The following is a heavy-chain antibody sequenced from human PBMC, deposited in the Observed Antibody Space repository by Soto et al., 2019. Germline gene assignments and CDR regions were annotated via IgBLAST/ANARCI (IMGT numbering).Heavy chain of an antibody. CDR2: IYYSGST. CDR1: GGSISSYY. Sequence: QVQLQESGPGLVKPSETLSLTCTVSGGSISSYYWSWIRQPPGKGLEWIGYIYYSGSTNYNPSLMSRVTTPVDTSKNQFSLTLSSVTAADTAVYYCARRYSSGFDYWGQGTLVTVSS. CDR3: ARRYSSGFDY. D-gene: IGHD6-19*01. V-gene: IGHV4-59*01. J-gene: IGHJ4*02.